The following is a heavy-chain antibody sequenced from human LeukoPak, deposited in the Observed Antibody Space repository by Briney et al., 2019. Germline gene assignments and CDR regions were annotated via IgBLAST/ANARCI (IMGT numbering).Heavy chain of an antibody. D-gene: IGHD6-13*01. J-gene: IGHJ2*01. V-gene: IGHV3-7*01. CDR1: GFTFSIYW. CDR3: ASLQWYSSTWNWYFDL. Sequence: PGGSLRLSCAASGFTFSIYWMSWVRQAPGKGLEWVANIKQDVSEKYYVDSVKGRFTISRDNAENSLYLQMNSLRAEDTAVYYCASLQWYSSTWNWYFDLWGRGTLVTVSS. CDR2: IKQDVSEK.